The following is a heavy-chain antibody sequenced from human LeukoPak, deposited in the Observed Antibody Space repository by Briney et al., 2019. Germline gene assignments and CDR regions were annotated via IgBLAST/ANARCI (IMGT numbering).Heavy chain of an antibody. Sequence: GGSLRLSCAASGFTFSNAWMSWVRQAPGKGLEWVGRIKSKTDGGTTDYAAPVKGRFTISRDDSKNTLYLQMNSLKTEDTAVYYCTSRYSSSWYLLFDYWGQGTLVTVSS. CDR3: TSRYSSSWYLLFDY. V-gene: IGHV3-15*01. D-gene: IGHD6-13*01. CDR1: GFTFSNAW. CDR2: IKSKTDGGTT. J-gene: IGHJ4*02.